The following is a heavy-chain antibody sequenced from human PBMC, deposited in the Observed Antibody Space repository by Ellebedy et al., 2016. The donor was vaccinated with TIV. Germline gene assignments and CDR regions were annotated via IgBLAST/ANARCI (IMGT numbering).Heavy chain of an antibody. Sequence: GESLKISCAASGFTFSTYSMDWVRQAPGKGLEWVSYISSSSSSIFYADSVKGRFTISRDNAKNSLFLQMNSLRDEDTAVYYCARLGSTSPRYFDYWGQGTLVTVSS. CDR1: GFTFSTYS. CDR2: ISSSSSSI. J-gene: IGHJ4*02. V-gene: IGHV3-48*02. CDR3: ARLGSTSPRYFDY. D-gene: IGHD6-6*01.